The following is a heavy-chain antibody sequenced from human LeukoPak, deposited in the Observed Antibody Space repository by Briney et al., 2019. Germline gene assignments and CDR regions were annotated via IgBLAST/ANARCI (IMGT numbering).Heavy chain of an antibody. CDR1: GFTFSSYW. Sequence: PGGSLRFSCAASGFTFSSYWMNWVRQALGKGLVWVSRIASDGSSTTYADSVKGRFSISRDNAKNTLYLQMNSLRVEDTAVYYCARGRPHGNDYWGQGTLVTVSS. J-gene: IGHJ4*02. CDR3: ARGRPHGNDY. V-gene: IGHV3-74*01. CDR2: IASDGSST. D-gene: IGHD4-23*01.